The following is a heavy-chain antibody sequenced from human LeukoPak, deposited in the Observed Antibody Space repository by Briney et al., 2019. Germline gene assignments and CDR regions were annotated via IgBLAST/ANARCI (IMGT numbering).Heavy chain of an antibody. J-gene: IGHJ3*02. CDR3: AKDSGITIFGVVIKGDAFDI. Sequence: GGSLRLSCAASGFTVSSNYMSWVRQAPGKGLEWVSVIYSGGSTYYADSVKGRFTISRDNSKNTLYLQMNSLRAEDTAVYYCAKDSGITIFGVVIKGDAFDIWGQGTMVTVSS. D-gene: IGHD3-3*01. V-gene: IGHV3-53*01. CDR1: GFTVSSNY. CDR2: IYSGGST.